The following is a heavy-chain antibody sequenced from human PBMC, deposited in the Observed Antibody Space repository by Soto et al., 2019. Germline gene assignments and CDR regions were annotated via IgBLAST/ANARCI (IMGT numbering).Heavy chain of an antibody. J-gene: IGHJ4*02. CDR1: GFTFSSYT. V-gene: IGHV3-48*01. CDR2: ISSSSSII. Sequence: EVQLVESGGGLVQPGGSLRLSCAASGFTFSSYTMNWVRQAPGEGLEWVSYISSSSSIIYYADSVKGRFTISRDNAKNARYLQMNSLRAEGLAVYYCAREQPGIAPVWGQGTLVTVSS. CDR3: AREQPGIAPV. D-gene: IGHD6-25*01.